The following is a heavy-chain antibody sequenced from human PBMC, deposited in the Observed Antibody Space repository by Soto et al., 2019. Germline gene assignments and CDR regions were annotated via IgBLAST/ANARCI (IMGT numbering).Heavy chain of an antibody. CDR1: GGSISSTNYY. CDR2: IYYSGNT. CDR3: ARHRSVVVVPAPIHWFDP. V-gene: IGHV4-39*01. D-gene: IGHD2-2*01. Sequence: QLQLQESGPGLVKPSETLSLTCTVSGGSISSTNYYWGWIRQPPGKGLEWIGSIYYSGNTYYNPSLKGGVTISVDTSKNQFSLNLSSVTAADTAVYYCARHRSVVVVPAPIHWFDPWGQGTLVTVSS. J-gene: IGHJ5*02.